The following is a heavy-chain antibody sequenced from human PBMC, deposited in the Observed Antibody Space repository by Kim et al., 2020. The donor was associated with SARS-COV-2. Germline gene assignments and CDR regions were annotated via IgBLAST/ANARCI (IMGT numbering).Heavy chain of an antibody. J-gene: IGHJ4*02. CDR1: GGSISSSSYY. D-gene: IGHD6-6*01. CDR3: ARLLYSSSSLIDY. CDR2: IYYSGST. V-gene: IGHV4-39*01. Sequence: SETLSLTCTVSGGSISSSSYYWGWIRQPPGKGLEWIGSIYYSGSTYYNPSLKSRVTISVDTSKNQFSLKLSSVTAADTAVYYCARLLYSSSSLIDYWGQGTLVTVSS.